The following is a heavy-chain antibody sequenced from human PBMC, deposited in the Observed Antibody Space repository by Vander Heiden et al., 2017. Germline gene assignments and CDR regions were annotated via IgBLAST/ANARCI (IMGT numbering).Heavy chain of an antibody. V-gene: IGHV5-51*01. CDR1: GYSFTSYW. CDR3: ARRAQVDYDSSGYPDY. CDR2: IYPCDSDT. J-gene: IGHJ4*02. D-gene: IGHD3-22*01. Sequence: EVQLVQPGAEVKKPGESLKISCKGSGYSFTSYWIGWVRQMPGKGLEGMGIIYPCDSDTRYSPSFQGQVTISADKSISTAYLQWSSLKASDTAMYYCARRAQVDYDSSGYPDYWGQGTLVTVSS.